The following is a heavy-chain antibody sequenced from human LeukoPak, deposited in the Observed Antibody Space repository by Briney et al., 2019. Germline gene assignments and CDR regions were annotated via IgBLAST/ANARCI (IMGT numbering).Heavy chain of an antibody. J-gene: IGHJ4*02. CDR3: PREKNYYDSSGYYY. CDR1: GFTFSCYS. V-gene: IGHV3-21*01. CDR2: ISSSSSYI. Sequence: GGSLRLTCAASGFTFSCYSMNWVRQAPGKGLEWVSSISSSSSYIYYADSVKGRFTISRDNAKNSLYLQMNSLRAEDTAVYYCPREKNYYDSSGYYYWGQGTLVTVSS. D-gene: IGHD3-22*01.